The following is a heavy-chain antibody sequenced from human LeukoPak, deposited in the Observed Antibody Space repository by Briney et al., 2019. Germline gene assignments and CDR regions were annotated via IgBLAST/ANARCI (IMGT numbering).Heavy chain of an antibody. CDR1: GGTFSSYA. V-gene: IGHV1-69*05. J-gene: IGHJ4*02. CDR3: ARAATQYCSSTSCYLHY. CDR2: IIPIFGTA. Sequence: ASVKVSCKASGGTFSSYAISWVRQAPGQGLEWMGGIIPIFGTANYAQKFQGRVTVTTDESTSTAYMELSSLRSEDTAVYYCARAATQYCSSTSCYLHYWGQGTLVTVSS. D-gene: IGHD2-2*01.